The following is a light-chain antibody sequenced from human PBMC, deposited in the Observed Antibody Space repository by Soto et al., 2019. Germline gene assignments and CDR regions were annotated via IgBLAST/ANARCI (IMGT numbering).Light chain of an antibody. CDR3: QQRSNWPPLT. CDR1: QNVNSF. CDR2: EAS. Sequence: ETVLTQSPATLSLSPGDRATLSCRASQNVNSFLAWYQQKPGQAPRLLIYEASNRATGVPARFSGSGSGTDFTLPISSLEPADFAVYYCQQRSNWPPLTFGPGTKVDIK. J-gene: IGKJ3*01. V-gene: IGKV3-11*01.